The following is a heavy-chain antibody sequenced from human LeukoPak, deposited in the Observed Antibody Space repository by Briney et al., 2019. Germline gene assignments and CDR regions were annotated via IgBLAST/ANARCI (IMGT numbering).Heavy chain of an antibody. CDR1: GGSFSDYL. D-gene: IGHD3-10*01. CDR3: ARGKRVWFGELMTSFSYFYIDV. Sequence: PSETLSLTCAVNGGSFSDYLWTWIRLSPGKGLEWIGEINQGGRTNFNPSLKSRVTISADRSKYHFSLTLRSVTAADTAVYYCARGKRVWFGELMTSFSYFYIDVWGRGTTVIVSS. CDR2: INQGGRT. J-gene: IGHJ6*03. V-gene: IGHV4-34*01.